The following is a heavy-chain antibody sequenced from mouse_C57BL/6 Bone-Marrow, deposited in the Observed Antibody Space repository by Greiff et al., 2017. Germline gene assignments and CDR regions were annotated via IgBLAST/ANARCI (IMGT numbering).Heavy chain of an antibody. V-gene: IGHV14-4*01. CDR3: TTEGLLLRYPAGFAY. CDR2: IDPENGDT. J-gene: IGHJ3*01. D-gene: IGHD1-1*01. CDR1: GFNIKDDY. Sequence: EVKLMESGAELVRPGASVKLSCAASGFNIKDDYMHWVKQRPEQGLEWIGWIDPENGDTDYASKFQGKATIPADPSSNTAYLQLSSLTSEDTAVYYCTTEGLLLRYPAGFAYWGQGTLVTVSA.